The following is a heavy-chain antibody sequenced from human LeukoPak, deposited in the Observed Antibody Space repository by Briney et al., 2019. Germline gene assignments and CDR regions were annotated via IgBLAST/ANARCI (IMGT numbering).Heavy chain of an antibody. CDR3: ATDHSMANTAWWFDP. CDR1: GYTFTSYD. V-gene: IGHV1-8*01. Sequence: ASVKVSCKASGYTFTSYDINWVRQATGQGLEWMGWMNPNSGNTGYAQKFQGRITMSRDTSTSTVYMELSSLRSEDTAFYYCATDHSMANTAWWFDPWGQGTLVTVSS. J-gene: IGHJ5*02. D-gene: IGHD5-24*01. CDR2: MNPNSGNT.